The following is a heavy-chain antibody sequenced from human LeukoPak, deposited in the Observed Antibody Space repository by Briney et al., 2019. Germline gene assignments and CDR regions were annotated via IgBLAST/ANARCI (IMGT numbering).Heavy chain of an antibody. J-gene: IGHJ4*02. V-gene: IGHV5-51*01. CDR2: IYPGDSDT. CDR3: SRVRAYSSASYYFDS. Sequence: GESLKISCKASGYDFTTYYVGWVRQLPGKGLEWMGIIYPGDSDTRYSPSFQGQVTISADKSISAAYLQWSSLKASDAATDYCSRVRAYSSASYYFDSWGQGTLVTVSS. D-gene: IGHD3-10*01. CDR1: GYDFTTYY.